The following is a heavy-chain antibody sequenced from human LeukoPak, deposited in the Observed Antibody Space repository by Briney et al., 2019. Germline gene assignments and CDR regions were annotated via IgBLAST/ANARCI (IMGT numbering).Heavy chain of an antibody. Sequence: GGSLRLSCAASEFTFSSYDMHWVRQAPGKGLEWVAFIRYDGSNKYYADSVKGRFTISRDNSKSTLYLQMNSLRAEDTAVYYCAKDFGVTGTPTYFDYWGQGTRVTVSS. CDR2: IRYDGSNK. J-gene: IGHJ4*02. CDR3: AKDFGVTGTPTYFDY. D-gene: IGHD1-20*01. V-gene: IGHV3-30*02. CDR1: EFTFSSYD.